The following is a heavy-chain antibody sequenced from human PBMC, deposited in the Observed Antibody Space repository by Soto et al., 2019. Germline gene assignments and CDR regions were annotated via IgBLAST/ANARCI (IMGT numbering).Heavy chain of an antibody. CDR1: GFTFSSYD. V-gene: IGHV3-64*01. Sequence: EVQLAESGGGMVQPGGSLRLSCVASGFTFSSYDMHWVRQAPGKGLEYVSSISSNGGTTYYGNSVKCRFTISRDNSKNTLYLQMGSLRAEDMAVYYFVRRVSGNYDYWGQGTLVTVSS. CDR3: VRRVSGNYDY. D-gene: IGHD1-7*01. CDR2: ISSNGGTT. J-gene: IGHJ4*02.